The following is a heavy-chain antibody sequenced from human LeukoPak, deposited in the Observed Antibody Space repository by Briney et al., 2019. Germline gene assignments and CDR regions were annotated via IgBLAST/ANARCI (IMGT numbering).Heavy chain of an antibody. D-gene: IGHD4-17*01. V-gene: IGHV1-18*01. CDR1: GYTLTSYA. CDR2: ISAYNGNT. Sequence: ASVKVSCKASGYTLTSYAMHWVRQAPGQGLEWMGWISAYNGNTNYAQKLQGRVTMTTDTSTSTAYMELRSLRSDDTAVYYCARARGDYYGDYAYYYYYYGMDVWGQGTTVTVSS. J-gene: IGHJ6*02. CDR3: ARARGDYYGDYAYYYYYYGMDV.